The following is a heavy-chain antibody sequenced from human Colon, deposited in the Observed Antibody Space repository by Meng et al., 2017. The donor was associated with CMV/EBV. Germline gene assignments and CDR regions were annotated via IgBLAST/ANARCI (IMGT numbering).Heavy chain of an antibody. J-gene: IGHJ4*02. V-gene: IGHV3-7*01. CDR1: GFIFSSHW. D-gene: IGHD6-19*01. CDR2: IKQDRSEK. CDR3: ARPDGFAGAGSD. Sequence: GGSLRLSCAASGFIFSSHWMTWVRQAPGKGLEWVANIKQDRSEKYYADSVKGRFTISRDNAKYSLYLQMNSVRADDTAVYYCARPDGFAGAGSDWGQGTLVTVSA.